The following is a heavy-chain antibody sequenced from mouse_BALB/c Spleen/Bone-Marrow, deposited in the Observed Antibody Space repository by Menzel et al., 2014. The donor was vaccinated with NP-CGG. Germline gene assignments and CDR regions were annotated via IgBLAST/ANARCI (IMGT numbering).Heavy chain of an antibody. CDR3: TRLGAPYAMDY. J-gene: IGHJ4*01. Sequence: GSELVRPGASVKLSCKASGYTFTSYWMHWVKQRPGQGLEWIGNIYPGSGSTNYDEKFKSKATLTVDTSSSTAYMQLSSLTSEDSAVYYCTRLGAPYAMDYWGQGTSDTVSS. CDR1: GYTFTSYW. V-gene: IGHV1S22*01. CDR2: IYPGSGST.